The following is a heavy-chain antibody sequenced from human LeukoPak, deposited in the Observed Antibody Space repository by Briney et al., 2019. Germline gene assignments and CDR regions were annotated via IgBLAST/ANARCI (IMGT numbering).Heavy chain of an antibody. CDR1: GFSISSCA. CDR2: ISGSGDST. Sequence: PGGSLRLSCAASGFSISSCAMSWVRQAPGKGLEWVSGISGSGDSTDYADSVKGGFTISRDTSNNTLYLQINSLRAEDTAVYYCARPPSVNLLTGSLYYFDNWGQGWLVTVSA. J-gene: IGHJ4*02. D-gene: IGHD3-9*01. V-gene: IGHV3-23*01. CDR3: ARPPSVNLLTGSLYYFDN.